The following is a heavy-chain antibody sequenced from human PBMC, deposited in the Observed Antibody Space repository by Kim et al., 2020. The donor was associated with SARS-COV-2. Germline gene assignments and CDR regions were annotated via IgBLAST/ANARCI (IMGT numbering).Heavy chain of an antibody. Sequence: GGSLRLSCAASGFTVSSSYMSWVRQAPGKGLEWISVIYRGGSTYYADSVKDRFTISRDNSKNTLYLQMNSLRAEDTAVFYCARRRSTNWAHDYWGQGTLV. J-gene: IGHJ4*02. CDR3: ARRRSTNWAHDY. CDR1: GFTVSSSY. CDR2: IYRGGST. V-gene: IGHV3-66*01. D-gene: IGHD2-2*01.